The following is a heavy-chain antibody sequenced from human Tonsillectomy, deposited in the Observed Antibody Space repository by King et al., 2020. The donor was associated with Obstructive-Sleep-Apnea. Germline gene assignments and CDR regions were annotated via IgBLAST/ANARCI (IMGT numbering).Heavy chain of an antibody. CDR1: GFTFGDYA. Sequence: VQLVESGGGLVQPGRSLRLSCTASGFTFGDYAMSWFRQAPGKGLEWVGSIRSKAYGGTTEYAASVKGRFTISRDDSKSIASLQMNSLKTEDTAVYYCTQSGSYESADLYYFDYWGQGTLVTVSS. CDR3: TQSGSYESADLYYFDY. V-gene: IGHV3-49*03. CDR2: IRSKAYGGTT. J-gene: IGHJ4*02. D-gene: IGHD1-26*01.